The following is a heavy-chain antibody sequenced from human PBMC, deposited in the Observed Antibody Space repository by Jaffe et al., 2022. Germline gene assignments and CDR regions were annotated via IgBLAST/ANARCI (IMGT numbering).Heavy chain of an antibody. Sequence: QVQLVQSGAEVKKPGSSVKVSCKASGGTFSSYAISWVRQAPGQGLEWMGGIIPIFGTANYAQKFQGRVTITADESTSTAYMELSSLRSEDTAVYYCARGVQPPHMVQGLKWFDPWGQGTLVTVSS. D-gene: IGHD3-10*01. J-gene: IGHJ5*02. CDR1: GGTFSSYA. CDR3: ARGVQPPHMVQGLKWFDP. CDR2: IIPIFGTA. V-gene: IGHV1-69*01.